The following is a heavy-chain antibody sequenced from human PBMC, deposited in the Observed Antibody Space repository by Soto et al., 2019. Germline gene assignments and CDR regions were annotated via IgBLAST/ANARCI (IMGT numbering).Heavy chain of an antibody. CDR3: AHRRNVELGPLRLFDY. D-gene: IGHD2-15*01. CDR2: IYWDDDK. V-gene: IGHV2-5*02. CDR1: GFSLSTSGVG. Sequence: VSGPTLVNPTQTLSLTCTFSGFSLSTSGVGVGWIRQPPGEALEWLALIYWDDDKRYSPSLKSRLTITKDTSKNQVVLTMTDMDPVDTATYFCAHRRNVELGPLRLFDYWGQGTQVTVS. J-gene: IGHJ4*02.